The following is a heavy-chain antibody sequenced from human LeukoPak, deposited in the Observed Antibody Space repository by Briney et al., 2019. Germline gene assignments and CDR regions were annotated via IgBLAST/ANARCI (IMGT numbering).Heavy chain of an antibody. Sequence: PGGSLRLSCAASGFTFSSYSMNWVRQAPGKGLEWDSYISSSSSTIYYADSVKGRFTISRDNAKNSLYLQMNSLRAEDTVVYYCARERSTSGWYTYWGQGTLVTVSS. V-gene: IGHV3-48*04. D-gene: IGHD6-19*01. CDR1: GFTFSSYS. CDR3: ARERSTSGWYTY. J-gene: IGHJ4*02. CDR2: ISSSSSTI.